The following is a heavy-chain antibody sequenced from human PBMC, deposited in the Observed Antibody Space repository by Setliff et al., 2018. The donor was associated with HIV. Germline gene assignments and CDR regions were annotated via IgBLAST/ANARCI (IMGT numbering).Heavy chain of an antibody. CDR1: GYTFINSD. Sequence: VSCKASGYTFINSDIYWVRQTTGQGLEWMGWMNPDSGNTGYAQKFQGRVTMTRNTSISTAYMDLSSLRSEDTAVYYCARGKVLRGNILCYWGQGTLVTVSS. CDR3: ARGKVLRGNILCY. J-gene: IGHJ4*02. D-gene: IGHD3-10*02. V-gene: IGHV1-8*02. CDR2: MNPDSGNT.